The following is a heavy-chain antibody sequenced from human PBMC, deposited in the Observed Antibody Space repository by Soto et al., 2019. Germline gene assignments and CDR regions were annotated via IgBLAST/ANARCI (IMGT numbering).Heavy chain of an antibody. CDR3: LRGMNPLF. Sequence: SQTLSLTCXISGDSVSSNSAAWNWIRQSPSSGLEWLGRTYYRSRWYNDYAVSVKSRITVNADTSKNQFSLQLKSVTPDDTAVYFCLRGMNPLFGGQGTLVTVSS. V-gene: IGHV6-1*01. CDR2: TYYRSRWYN. CDR1: GDSVSSNSAA. J-gene: IGHJ4*01.